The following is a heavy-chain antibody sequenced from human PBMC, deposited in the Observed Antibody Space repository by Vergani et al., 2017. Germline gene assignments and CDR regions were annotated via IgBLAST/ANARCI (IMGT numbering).Heavy chain of an antibody. Sequence: QVHLVQSGVEVKKPGASVKISCRASGYSFIDYYIHWIRQAPGQGLEWMGWINPKSGVTNYAQKFQGRVTMTRDTSTSTVYMELSGLRSEDTAFYYCADLYGDDGFSPFWGQGTLVTVSS. CDR3: ADLYGDDGFSPF. D-gene: IGHD2-21*01. V-gene: IGHV1-2*02. CDR2: INPKSGVT. J-gene: IGHJ4*02. CDR1: GYSFIDYY.